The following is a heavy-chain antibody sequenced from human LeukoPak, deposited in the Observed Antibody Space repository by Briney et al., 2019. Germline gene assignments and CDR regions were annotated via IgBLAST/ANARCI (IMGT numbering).Heavy chain of an antibody. CDR1: GFTFSSFA. CDR3: ASVLDY. CDR2: IAYDGSDK. Sequence: PGGSLRLSCAASGFTFSSFAMHWVRQAPGKRLEWVAVIAYDGSDKYYADSVRGRFTISRDNSKNTVYLQMNNLKTEDTAVYYCASVLDYWGQGILVTVSS. J-gene: IGHJ4*02. V-gene: IGHV3-30*04.